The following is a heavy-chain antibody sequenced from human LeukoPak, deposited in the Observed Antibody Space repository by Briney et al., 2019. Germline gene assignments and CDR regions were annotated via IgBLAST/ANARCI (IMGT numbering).Heavy chain of an antibody. J-gene: IGHJ6*02. D-gene: IGHD2-2*01. CDR3: ARSSGGYCSSTSCPPNYYYYGMDV. CDR1: GGTFSSYA. CDR2: IIPIFGTA. V-gene: IGHV1-69*13. Sequence: ASVTVSCKASGGTFSSYAISWVRQAPGQGLEWMGGIIPIFGTANYAQKFQGRVTITAGESTSTAYMELSSLRSEDTAVYYCARSSGGYCSSTSCPPNYYYYGMDVWGQGTTVTVSS.